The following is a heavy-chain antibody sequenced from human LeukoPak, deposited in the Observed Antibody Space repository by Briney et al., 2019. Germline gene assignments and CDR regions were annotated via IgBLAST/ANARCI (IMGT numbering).Heavy chain of an antibody. Sequence: GASVKVSCKASGYTFTGHYMHWVRQAPGQGLEWMGRINSNSGGTEYAQKFQGRVTMTRDTSISTAYMELSRLTSDDTAVYYCARDFSFTSNWELDYWGQGTLVTVSS. CDR1: GYTFTGHY. CDR3: ARDFSFTSNWELDY. V-gene: IGHV1-2*06. J-gene: IGHJ4*02. D-gene: IGHD7-27*01. CDR2: INSNSGGT.